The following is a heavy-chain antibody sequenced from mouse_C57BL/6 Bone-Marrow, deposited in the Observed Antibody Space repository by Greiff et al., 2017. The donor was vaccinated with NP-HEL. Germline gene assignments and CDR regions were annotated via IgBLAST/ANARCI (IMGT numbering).Heavy chain of an antibody. Sequence: VQLKESGAELVRPGASVKLSCTASGFNIKEDYMHWVKQRPEQGLEWIGWIDPENGDTEYASKFQGKATITADTSSNTAYLQLSSLTSEDTAVYYCTPLYYYAMDYWGQGTSVTVSS. CDR3: TPLYYYAMDY. J-gene: IGHJ4*01. V-gene: IGHV14-4*01. CDR1: GFNIKEDY. CDR2: IDPENGDT.